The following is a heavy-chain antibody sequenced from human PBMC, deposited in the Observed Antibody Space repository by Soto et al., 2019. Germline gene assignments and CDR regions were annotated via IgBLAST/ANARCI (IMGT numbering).Heavy chain of an antibody. Sequence: GGSLRLSCAASGFTFSSYAMSWVRQAPGKGLEWVSAISGSGGSTYYADSVKGRFTISRDNSKNTLYLQMNSLRAEDTAVYYCAKDNYGSGSYQNWFDPWGQGTLVTVSS. CDR1: GFTFSSYA. CDR2: ISGSGGST. V-gene: IGHV3-23*01. CDR3: AKDNYGSGSYQNWFDP. J-gene: IGHJ5*02. D-gene: IGHD3-10*01.